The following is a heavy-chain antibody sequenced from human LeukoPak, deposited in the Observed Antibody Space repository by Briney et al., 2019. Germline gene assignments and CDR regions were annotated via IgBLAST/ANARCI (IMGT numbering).Heavy chain of an antibody. V-gene: IGHV3-23*01. CDR3: VTFNY. J-gene: IGHJ4*02. CDR1: GFTFSSYA. CDR2: ISNTDNRT. Sequence: PGGSLRLSCAASGFTFSSYAMGWVRQAPGKGLEWVSSISNTDNRTYYADSVKGRFTISRDNSKNTLYLQMNSLRAADTAVYYCVTFNYWGQGTLVTVSS.